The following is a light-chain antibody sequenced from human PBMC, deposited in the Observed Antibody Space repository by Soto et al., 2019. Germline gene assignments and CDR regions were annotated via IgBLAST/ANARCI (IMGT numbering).Light chain of an antibody. V-gene: IGKV3-11*01. CDR1: QSVSSY. CDR3: QQRSNWPLT. CDR2: DAS. J-gene: IGKJ4*01. Sequence: EIVLTQSPGTLSLSPGERATLSCRASQSVSSYLAWYQQKPGQAPRLLIYDASNRATGIPARFSGSGSGTDFTLTISSLEPEAFAVYYCQQRSNWPLTFGGGTKVDIK.